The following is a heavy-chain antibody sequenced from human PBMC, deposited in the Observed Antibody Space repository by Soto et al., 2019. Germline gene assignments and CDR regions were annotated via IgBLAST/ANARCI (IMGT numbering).Heavy chain of an antibody. CDR3: ASRLGEGKNIVLYGMDV. CDR1: GGTFSSYA. CDR2: IIPMFGTA. V-gene: IGHV1-69*12. D-gene: IGHD5-12*01. Sequence: QVQLVQSGAEVKKPGSSVKVSCKASGGTFSSYAISWVRQAPGQGLEWMGGIIPMFGTANYAQKFQGRVTITADESKSTAYMELSSLRSEDTAVYYCASRLGEGKNIVLYGMDVWGQGTTVTVSS. J-gene: IGHJ6*02.